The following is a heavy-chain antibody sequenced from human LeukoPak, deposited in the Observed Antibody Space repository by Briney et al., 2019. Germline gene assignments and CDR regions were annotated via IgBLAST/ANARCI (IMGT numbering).Heavy chain of an antibody. CDR1: GYTFSNYY. V-gene: IGHV1-46*01. CDR2: INPSGGRT. D-gene: IGHD4-11*01. CDR3: ARGVTVTTSWFDP. J-gene: IGHJ5*02. Sequence: ASVTVSCKASGYTFSNYYIHWVRQAPGQGLEWMGKINPSGGRTVYAQKFQGRVTVTRDTSTSTVYMDLSSLRSEDTAVYYCARGVTVTTSWFDPWGQGTLVTVSS.